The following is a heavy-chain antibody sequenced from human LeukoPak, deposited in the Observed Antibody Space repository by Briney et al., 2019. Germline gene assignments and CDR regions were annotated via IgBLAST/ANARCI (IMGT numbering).Heavy chain of an antibody. CDR1: GFTFSSYE. V-gene: IGHV3-48*03. CDR2: ISSSGSTI. D-gene: IGHD3-22*01. CDR3: AREYYDSSGYYYFDY. J-gene: IGHJ4*02. Sequence: GGSLRLSCAASGFTFSSYEMNWVRQAPGEGLEWVSYISSSGSTIYYADSVKGRFTISRDNAKNSLYLQMNSLRAEDTAVYYCAREYYDSSGYYYFDYWGQGTLVTVSS.